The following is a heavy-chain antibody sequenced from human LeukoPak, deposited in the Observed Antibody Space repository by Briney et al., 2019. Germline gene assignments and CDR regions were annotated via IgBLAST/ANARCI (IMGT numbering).Heavy chain of an antibody. Sequence: GGSLRLSCAASGFTFSSYAMSWVRQAPGKGLEWVSAISGSGGSTYYADSVKGRFTISRDNSKNTLYLQMNSLRAEDTAVYYCAKSVDSSSKRGYFQHWGQGTLVTVSS. V-gene: IGHV3-23*01. CDR2: ISGSGGST. J-gene: IGHJ1*01. CDR1: GFTFSSYA. D-gene: IGHD3-22*01. CDR3: AKSVDSSSKRGYFQH.